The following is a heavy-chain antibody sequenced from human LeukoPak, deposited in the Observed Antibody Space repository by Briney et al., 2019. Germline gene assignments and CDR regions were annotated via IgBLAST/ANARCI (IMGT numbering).Heavy chain of an antibody. Sequence: ASVKVSCKASGYTFTGYYMHWVRQAPGQGLEWMGWINPNSGGTNYAQKFQGRVTMTRDTSISTAYMGLSRLRSDDTAVYYCARNYDFWSEAAGYYFDYWGQGTLVTVSS. CDR3: ARNYDFWSEAAGYYFDY. V-gene: IGHV1-2*02. D-gene: IGHD3-3*01. J-gene: IGHJ4*02. CDR1: GYTFTGYY. CDR2: INPNSGGT.